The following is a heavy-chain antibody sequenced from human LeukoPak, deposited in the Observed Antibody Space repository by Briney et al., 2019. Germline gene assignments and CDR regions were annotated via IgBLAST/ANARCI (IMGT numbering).Heavy chain of an antibody. V-gene: IGHV3-48*04. J-gene: IGHJ4*02. Sequence: GGSLRLSCVASGFSFSNVGMNWVRQAPGKGLEWVSFISSSGILIYYADSVKGRFTISRDNGKNSLFLQMDSLRVEDTAVYYCAKVSGSGWHFDHWGQGTLVTVSS. CDR2: ISSSGILI. CDR1: GFSFSNVG. CDR3: AKVSGSGWHFDH. D-gene: IGHD6-19*01.